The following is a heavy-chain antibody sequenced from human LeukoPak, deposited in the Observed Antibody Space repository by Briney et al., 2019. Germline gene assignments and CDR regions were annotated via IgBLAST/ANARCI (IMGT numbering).Heavy chain of an antibody. J-gene: IGHJ3*02. V-gene: IGHV1-2*04. Sequence: ASVKVSCKASGYTFTGYYMHWVRQAPGQGLEWMGWISPNSGGTNYAQKFQGWVTMTRDTSISTAYMELSRLRSDDTAVYYCARAGYCSGGSCYSRDAFDIWGQGTMVTVSS. D-gene: IGHD2-15*01. CDR3: ARAGYCSGGSCYSRDAFDI. CDR2: ISPNSGGT. CDR1: GYTFTGYY.